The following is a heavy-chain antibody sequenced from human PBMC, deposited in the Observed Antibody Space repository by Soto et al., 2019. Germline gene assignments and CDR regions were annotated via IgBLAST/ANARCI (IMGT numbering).Heavy chain of an antibody. CDR1: GGSISSYY. V-gene: IGHV4-59*08. D-gene: IGHD2-8*01. J-gene: IGHJ4*02. Sequence: PSETLSLTCTVSGGSISSYYWSWIRQPPGKGLEWIGYIYYSGSTNYNPSLKSRVTISVDTSKNQFSLKLSSVTAADTAVYYCARRAPTGVETYFDYWGQGTLVTVSS. CDR3: ARRAPTGVETYFDY. CDR2: IYYSGST.